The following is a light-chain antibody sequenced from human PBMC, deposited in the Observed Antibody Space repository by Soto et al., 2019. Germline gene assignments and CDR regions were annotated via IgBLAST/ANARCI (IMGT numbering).Light chain of an antibody. CDR2: GAS. J-gene: IGKJ5*01. CDR1: QSVSNNY. CDR3: QQYGSSPLIS. Sequence: EIVLTQSPGTLSLSPGERATLSCRASQSVSNNYLAWYQQKPGQAPRLLIFGASKRATGIPDRFSGSGSGRDFTLTISGLEPEDFAAYYCQQYGSSPLISFGQGTRLEI. V-gene: IGKV3-20*01.